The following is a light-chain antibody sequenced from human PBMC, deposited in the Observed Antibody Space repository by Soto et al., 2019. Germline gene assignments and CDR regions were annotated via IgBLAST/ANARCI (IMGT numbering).Light chain of an antibody. Sequence: DIQMTQSPSSLSASVGDRVTITCQASQDIKNYLNWYQQKPGKAPNLLIYDASNLKTGVTSRFSGSGSGTHFTFTISSLQPEDIETYYCHHYDHLPPLSFGGGTKVEIK. V-gene: IGKV1-33*01. CDR3: HHYDHLPPLS. CDR1: QDIKNY. CDR2: DAS. J-gene: IGKJ4*01.